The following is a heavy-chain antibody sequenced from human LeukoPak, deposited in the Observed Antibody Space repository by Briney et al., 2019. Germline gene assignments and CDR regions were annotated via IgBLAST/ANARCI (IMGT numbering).Heavy chain of an antibody. J-gene: IGHJ6*03. CDR1: GGSISSNSYY. Sequence: SETLSLTCTVSGGSISSNSYYWGWIRQPPGKGLEWIGSIYYSGSTYYSPSLKSRVTISVDTSKNHFSLKLSSVTAADTAVYYCARHRYYYRSGSYYGAPYYMDVWGKGTTVTISS. V-gene: IGHV4-39*02. D-gene: IGHD3-10*01. CDR2: IYYSGST. CDR3: ARHRYYYRSGSYYGAPYYMDV.